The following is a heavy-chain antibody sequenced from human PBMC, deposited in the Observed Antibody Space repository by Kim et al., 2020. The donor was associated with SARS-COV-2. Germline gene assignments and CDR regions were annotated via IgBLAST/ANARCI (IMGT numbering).Heavy chain of an antibody. CDR3: ARVLGGAARPCDY. CDR2: ISSSGSTI. D-gene: IGHD3-16*01. Sequence: GGSLRLSCAASGFTFSSYEMNWVRQAPGKGLEWVSYISSSGSTIYYADSVKGRFTISRDNAKNSLYLQMNSLRAEDTAVYYCARVLGGAARPCDYWGQGTLVTVSS. CDR1: GFTFSSYE. J-gene: IGHJ4*02. V-gene: IGHV3-48*03.